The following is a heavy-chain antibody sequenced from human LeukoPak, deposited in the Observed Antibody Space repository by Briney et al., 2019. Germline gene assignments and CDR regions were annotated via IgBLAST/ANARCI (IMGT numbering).Heavy chain of an antibody. V-gene: IGHV3-53*01. CDR2: IYSGGST. D-gene: IGHD4-17*01. Sequence: PGGSLRLSXAASGFTVSSNYMSWVRQAPGKGVEWVSVIYSGGSTYYADSVKGRFTISRDNSKNTLYLQMNSLRAEDTAVYYCARDYGDYKSDAFDIWGQGTMVTVSS. J-gene: IGHJ3*02. CDR1: GFTVSSNY. CDR3: ARDYGDYKSDAFDI.